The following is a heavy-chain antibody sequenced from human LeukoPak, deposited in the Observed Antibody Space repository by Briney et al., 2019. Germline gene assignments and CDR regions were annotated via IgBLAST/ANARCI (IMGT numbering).Heavy chain of an antibody. CDR2: ISACNGNP. D-gene: IGHD3-22*01. CDR3: ARAGQGYYYDTSAYYYDY. J-gene: IGHJ4*02. Sequence: GASVKVSCKASGYTFTSFGISWVRQAPGQGLEWMGWISACNGNPTYAQKVQGRVAVTTDTSTSTAYMELRSLTSDDTAVYFCARAGQGYYYDTSAYYYDYWGQGTLVTVSS. CDR1: GYTFTSFG. V-gene: IGHV1-18*01.